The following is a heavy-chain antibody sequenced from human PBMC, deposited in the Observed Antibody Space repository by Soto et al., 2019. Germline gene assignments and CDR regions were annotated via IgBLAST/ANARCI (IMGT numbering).Heavy chain of an antibody. J-gene: IGHJ4*02. V-gene: IGHV4-34*01. CDR3: ARGLITGSHYSGGWYYFDS. CDR2: INHSGSA. D-gene: IGHD6-19*01. Sequence: PSQTLSLTCAVYGESCSGHGWTWIRQTPRKGLQWIGQINHSGSASYNPSLKSRVTISVHTSNSQFSLELSSVTAADTAVYYCARGLITGSHYSGGWYYFDSWGQGTQVT. CDR1: GESCSGHG.